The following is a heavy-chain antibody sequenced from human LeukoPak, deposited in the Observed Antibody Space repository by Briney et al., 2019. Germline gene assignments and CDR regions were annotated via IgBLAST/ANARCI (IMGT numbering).Heavy chain of an antibody. CDR2: INSDGINT. CDR3: TRAPRADDIFFES. V-gene: IGHV3-74*01. D-gene: IGHD3-9*01. Sequence: GGSLRLSCAASGFTFSNYWMHWVRQAPGKGLVWVSRINSDGINTSYADSVKGRFTISRDNAKNSMYLQMNSLRAEDTAVYYCTRAPRADDIFFESWGQGALVTVSS. CDR1: GFTFSNYW. J-gene: IGHJ4*02.